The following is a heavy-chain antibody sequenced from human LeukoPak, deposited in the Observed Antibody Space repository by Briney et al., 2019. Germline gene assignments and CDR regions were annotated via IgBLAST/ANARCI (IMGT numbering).Heavy chain of an antibody. CDR2: IGTIGDT. Sequence: GGSLRLSCVASGFGFSIYDMHWVRQATGKGLEWASAIGTIGDTYYSGSVKGRFTISREDAKNSLYLQMNSLRAGDTAVYYCVREGRSSGHYLDTFEVWGRGTMVTVSS. D-gene: IGHD3-22*01. V-gene: IGHV3-13*01. J-gene: IGHJ3*01. CDR3: VREGRSSGHYLDTFEV. CDR1: GFGFSIYD.